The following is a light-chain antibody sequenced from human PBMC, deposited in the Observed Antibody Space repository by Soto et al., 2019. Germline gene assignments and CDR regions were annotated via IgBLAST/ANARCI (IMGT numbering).Light chain of an antibody. CDR1: SSDVGAYNY. Sequence: QSALTQPASVSGSPGQSVTISCTGTSSDVGAYNYVSWFQQHPGKAPKLLIYAVSYRPSGLSGRFSGSKSGNTASLTISGLQAEDEADYYCTSFTSSLTWVVGGGTTVTVL. CDR3: TSFTSSLTWV. V-gene: IGLV2-14*01. J-gene: IGLJ3*02. CDR2: AVS.